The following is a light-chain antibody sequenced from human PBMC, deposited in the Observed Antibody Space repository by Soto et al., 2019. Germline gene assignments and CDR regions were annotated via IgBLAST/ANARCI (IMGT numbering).Light chain of an antibody. V-gene: IGLV2-14*03. Sequence: QSALTQPASVSGSPGQSITISCTGTTRDVGGYNYVSWYQQHPGKTPKLMIYDVTNRPSGVSNRFSGSKSGNTASLTISGLQAEVEADYYCSSYTSSSTPVVFGGGTKLTVL. CDR2: DVT. CDR1: TRDVGGYNY. J-gene: IGLJ2*01. CDR3: SSYTSSSTPVV.